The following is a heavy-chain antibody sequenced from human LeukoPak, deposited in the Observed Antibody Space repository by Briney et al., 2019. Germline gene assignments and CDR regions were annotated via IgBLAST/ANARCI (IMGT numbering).Heavy chain of an antibody. J-gene: IGHJ3*02. CDR3: ASDVMEQAYDAFDI. CDR1: GFTFSSYS. Sequence: PGGSLRLSCAASGFTFSSYSMNWVRQAPGKGLEWVSSISSSSSYIYYAGSVKGRFAISRDNAKNSLYLQMNSVRAEDTAVYYCASDVMEQAYDAFDIWGQGTMVTVSS. CDR2: ISSSSSYI. V-gene: IGHV3-21*01. D-gene: IGHD1/OR15-1a*01.